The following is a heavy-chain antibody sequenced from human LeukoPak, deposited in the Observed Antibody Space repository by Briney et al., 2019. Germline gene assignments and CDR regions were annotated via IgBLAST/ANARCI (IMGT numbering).Heavy chain of an antibody. CDR3: ARDHRQWFDY. D-gene: IGHD6-19*01. V-gene: IGHV3-30-3*01. J-gene: IGHJ4*02. Sequence: GGSLRLSCAASGFTFSSYAMHWVRRAPGKGLEWVAVISYDGSNKYYADSVKGRFTISRDNSKNTLYPQMNSLRAEDTAVYYCARDHRQWFDYWGQGTLVTVSS. CDR2: ISYDGSNK. CDR1: GFTFSSYA.